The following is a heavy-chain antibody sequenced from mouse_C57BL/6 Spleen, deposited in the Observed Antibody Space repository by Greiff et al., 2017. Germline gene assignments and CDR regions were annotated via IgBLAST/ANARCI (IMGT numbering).Heavy chain of an antibody. D-gene: IGHD1-1*01. V-gene: IGHV1-69*01. CDR2: IDPSDSYT. Sequence: QVQLKQPGAELVMPGASVKLSCKASGYTFTSYWMHWVKQRPGQGLEWIGEIDPSDSYTNYNQKFKGKSTLTVDKSSSTAYMQLSSLTSEDSAVYYCARRGGTTVVATRWYFDVWGTGTTVTVSS. CDR1: GYTFTSYW. CDR3: ARRGGTTVVATRWYFDV. J-gene: IGHJ1*03.